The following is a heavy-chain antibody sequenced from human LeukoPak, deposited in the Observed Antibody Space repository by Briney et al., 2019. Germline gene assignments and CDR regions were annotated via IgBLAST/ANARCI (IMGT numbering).Heavy chain of an antibody. CDR3: AKDQLGEEVLGDY. J-gene: IGHJ4*02. D-gene: IGHD3-16*01. CDR2: IRYDGSNK. Sequence: GGSLRLSCAASGFTFSSYGMHWVRQAPGKGLEWVAFIRYDGSNKYYADSVKGRFTISRDNSKNTLYLQMNSLRAEDTAVYYCAKDQLGEEVLGDYWGQGTLVTVSS. V-gene: IGHV3-30*02. CDR1: GFTFSSYG.